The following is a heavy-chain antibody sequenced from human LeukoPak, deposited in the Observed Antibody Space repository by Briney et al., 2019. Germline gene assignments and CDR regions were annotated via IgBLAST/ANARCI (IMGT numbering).Heavy chain of an antibody. CDR1: GGSISSGGYY. D-gene: IGHD3-10*01. V-gene: IGHV4-39*01. Sequence: SQTLSLTCTVSGGSISSGGYYWGWIRQPPGKGLEWIGSIYYSGSTYYNPSLKSRVTISVDTSKNQFSLKLSSVTAADTAVYYCARLGGSGSLFDPRGQGTLVTVSS. J-gene: IGHJ5*02. CDR2: IYYSGST. CDR3: ARLGGSGSLFDP.